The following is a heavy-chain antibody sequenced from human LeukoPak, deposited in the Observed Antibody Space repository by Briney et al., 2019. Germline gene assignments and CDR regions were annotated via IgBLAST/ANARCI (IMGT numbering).Heavy chain of an antibody. Sequence: GGSLRLSCAASGFAVGSKYMSWVRQAPGKGLEWVSVIYTGGSTHYPDSVKGGFTISRDDSKNTVSLQMNSLRVEDTAMYYCARNLGTLATGGVALDIWGQGTMVTVAS. V-gene: IGHV3-66*01. CDR2: IYTGGST. J-gene: IGHJ3*02. CDR1: GFAVGSKY. D-gene: IGHD1-14*01. CDR3: ARNLGTLATGGVALDI.